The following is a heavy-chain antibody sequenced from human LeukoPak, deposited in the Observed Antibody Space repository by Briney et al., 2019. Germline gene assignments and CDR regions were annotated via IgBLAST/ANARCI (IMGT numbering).Heavy chain of an antibody. D-gene: IGHD6-19*01. V-gene: IGHV1-69*01. J-gene: IGHJ4*02. CDR2: IIPIFGTA. Sequence: SVKVSCKASGGTFSSYAISWVRQAPGQGLEWMGGIIPIFGTANYAQKFQGRVTITADESTSTAYMELSSLRSEDTAVYYCVWGIAVAGTFDYWGQGTLVTVSS. CDR1: GGTFSSYA. CDR3: VWGIAVAGTFDY.